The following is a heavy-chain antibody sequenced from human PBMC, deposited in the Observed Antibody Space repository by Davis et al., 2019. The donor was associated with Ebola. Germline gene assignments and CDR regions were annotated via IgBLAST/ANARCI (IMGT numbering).Heavy chain of an antibody. CDR1: GGSFSGYY. J-gene: IGHJ6*03. CDR2: IYTSGST. V-gene: IGHV4-59*10. D-gene: IGHD2/OR15-2a*01. Sequence: PSETLSLTCAVYGGSFSGYYWSWIRQPAGKGLEWIGRIYTSGSTNYNPSLKSRVTISVDTSKNQFSLKLSSVTAADTAVYYCARLGDSTTSPYFYYYYMDVWGKGTTVTVSS. CDR3: ARLGDSTTSPYFYYYYMDV.